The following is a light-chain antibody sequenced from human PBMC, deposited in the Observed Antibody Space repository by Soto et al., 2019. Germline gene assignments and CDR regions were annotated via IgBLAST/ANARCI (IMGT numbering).Light chain of an antibody. CDR1: SSNIGSNT. J-gene: IGLJ2*01. CDR3: VAWDDSLNGYVV. Sequence: QSVLTQPPSASGTPGQRVTISCSGSSSNIGSNTVNWYKQLPGTAPKLVIYSNNQRPSGVPDRFSGSKSGTSASLAISGLQSEDEADYYCVAWDDSLNGYVVFGGGTKLTVL. CDR2: SNN. V-gene: IGLV1-44*01.